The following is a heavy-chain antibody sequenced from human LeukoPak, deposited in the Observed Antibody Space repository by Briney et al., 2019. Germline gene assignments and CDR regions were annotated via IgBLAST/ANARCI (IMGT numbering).Heavy chain of an antibody. CDR2: ISSSSSYT. V-gene: IGHV3-11*06. CDR1: GFTFSDYY. D-gene: IGHD6-13*01. CDR3: ARGGVAAAGRGGGYYYYGMDV. Sequence: GSLRLSCAASGFTFSDYYMSWIRQAPGKGLEWVSYISSSSSYTNYADSVKGRFTISRDNAKNSLYLQMNSLRAEDTAVYYCARGGVAAAGRGGGYYYYGMDVWGQGTTVTVSS. J-gene: IGHJ6*02.